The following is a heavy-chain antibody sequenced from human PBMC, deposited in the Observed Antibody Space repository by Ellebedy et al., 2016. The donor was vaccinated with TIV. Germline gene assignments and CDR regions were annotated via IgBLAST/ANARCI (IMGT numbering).Heavy chain of an antibody. CDR3: ARSAVAGEPSNWFNP. Sequence: SVKVSXXASGGTFSSYAISWVRQAPGQGLEWMGGIIPIFGTANYAQKFQGRVTITADESTSTAYMELSSLRSEDTAVYYCARSAVAGEPSNWFNPWGQGTLVTVSS. D-gene: IGHD6-19*01. CDR2: IIPIFGTA. J-gene: IGHJ5*02. CDR1: GGTFSSYA. V-gene: IGHV1-69*13.